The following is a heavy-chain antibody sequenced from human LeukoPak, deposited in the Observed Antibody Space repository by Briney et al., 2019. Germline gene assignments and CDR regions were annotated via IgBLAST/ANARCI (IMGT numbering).Heavy chain of an antibody. D-gene: IGHD6-6*01. Sequence: ETLSLTCTVSGGSISSGGYYWRWVRQAPGKGLEWVSAISGSGGSTYYADSVKGRFTISRDNSKNTLYLQMNSLRAEDTAVYSCANTQYSSSSPFYYGMDVWGQGTTVTVSS. J-gene: IGHJ6*02. CDR3: ANTQYSSSSPFYYGMDV. CDR2: ISGSGGST. CDR1: GGSISSGGYY. V-gene: IGHV3-23*01.